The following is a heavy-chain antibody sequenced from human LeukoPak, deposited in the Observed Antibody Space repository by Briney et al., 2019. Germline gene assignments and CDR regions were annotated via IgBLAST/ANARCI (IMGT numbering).Heavy chain of an antibody. CDR3: ARSMTYYDFWSGLGFDP. J-gene: IGHJ5*02. Sequence: PGRSLRLSCAASGFTFSSYAMHWVRQAPGKGLEWVAVISYDGSNKYYADSVKGRFTISRDNSKNTLYLQMNSLRAEDTAVYYCARSMTYYDFWSGLGFDPWGQGTLVTVSS. V-gene: IGHV3-30-3*01. CDR1: GFTFSSYA. CDR2: ISYDGSNK. D-gene: IGHD3-3*01.